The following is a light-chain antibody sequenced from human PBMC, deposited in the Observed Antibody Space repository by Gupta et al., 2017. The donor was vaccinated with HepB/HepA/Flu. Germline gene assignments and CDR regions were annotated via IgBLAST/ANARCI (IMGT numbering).Light chain of an antibody. CDR2: RNN. CDR3: SAWDSSLNVQV. CDR1: NNNVGNQG. Sequence: QAGLTQPPSVSKGLGQTATPTCTGNNNNVGNQGAAWLQQHQGHPPKSLSYRNNDRPSGISERFSASNSGNTASLTITGLQPEDEADYYCSAWDSSLNVQVFGGGTKLTVL. J-gene: IGLJ2*01. V-gene: IGLV10-54*04.